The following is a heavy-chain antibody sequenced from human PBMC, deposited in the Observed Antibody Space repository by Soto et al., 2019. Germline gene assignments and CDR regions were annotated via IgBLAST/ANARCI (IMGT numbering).Heavy chain of an antibody. J-gene: IGHJ6*02. V-gene: IGHV2-5*02. CDR2: IYWDDDE. D-gene: IGHD2-15*01. Sequence: QITVKESGPTLVKPTQTLTLTCTFSGFSLSNSGVGVAWIRQPPGKALEWLALIYWDDDERYRPSLRSRLTIXKAXSKNPVVLTMTNVDPVDTATYFCTHKGGRGAGMDVWGQGTTVTVSS. CDR3: THKGGRGAGMDV. CDR1: GFSLSNSGVG.